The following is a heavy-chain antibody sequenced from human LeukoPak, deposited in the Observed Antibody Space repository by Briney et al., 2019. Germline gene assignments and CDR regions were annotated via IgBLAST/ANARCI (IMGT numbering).Heavy chain of an antibody. J-gene: IGHJ4*02. Sequence: GGSLRLSCVASGFTFSKAWLSWVRQAPGKWLEWVARIKSKTDAGTISYAAPVTDRFTISRDDSKNTLYLQMNSLKTEDTAVYFCTADSRGKYATFQDYWGQGTLVAVSS. D-gene: IGHD3-16*01. CDR1: GFTFSKAW. CDR3: TADSRGKYATFQDY. CDR2: IKSKTDAGTI. V-gene: IGHV3-15*01.